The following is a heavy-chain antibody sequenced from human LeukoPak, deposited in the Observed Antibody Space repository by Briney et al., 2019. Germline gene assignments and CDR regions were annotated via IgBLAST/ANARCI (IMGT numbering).Heavy chain of an antibody. CDR1: GGSISSSDSYN. J-gene: IGHJ5*02. D-gene: IGHD3-9*01. CDR3: ARLPTGYPNWFDP. CDR2: IHYSGNT. Sequence: SETLSLTCDVSGGSISSSDSYNWGWIRQPPGKGLELIATIHYSGNTHYTPSLKSRLTISVDTSKNQFSLKLRSVTAADTAVYYCARLPTGYPNWFDPWGQGTLVTVSS. V-gene: IGHV4-39*01.